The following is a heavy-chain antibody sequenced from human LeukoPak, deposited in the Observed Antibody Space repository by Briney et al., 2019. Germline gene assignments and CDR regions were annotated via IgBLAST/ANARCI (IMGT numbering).Heavy chain of an antibody. Sequence: GSLRLSCAASGFTFGSCWMNWVRQPPGKGLEWIGEINHSGSTNYNPSLKSRVTISVDTSKNQFSLKLSSVTAADTAVYYCARGWSVSPRFRYGGRFWFDPWGQGTLVTVSS. CDR1: GFTFGSCW. CDR3: ARGWSVSPRFRYGGRFWFDP. D-gene: IGHD3-10*01. J-gene: IGHJ5*02. CDR2: INHSGST. V-gene: IGHV4-34*01.